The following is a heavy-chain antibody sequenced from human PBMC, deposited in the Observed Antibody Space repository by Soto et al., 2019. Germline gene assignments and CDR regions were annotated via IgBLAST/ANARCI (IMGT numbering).Heavy chain of an antibody. CDR1: GGSISSGGYS. CDR3: ARDGYGGNSFFDY. V-gene: IGHV4-30-2*01. CDR2: IYHSGST. Sequence: QLQLQESGSGLVKPSQTLSLTCAVSGGSISSGGYSWSWIRQPPGKGLEWIGYIYHSGSTYYNPSLKSRVTISVDRSKNQCSLKLSSVTAADTAVYYCARDGYGGNSFFDYWGQGTLVTVSS. J-gene: IGHJ4*02. D-gene: IGHD2-21*02.